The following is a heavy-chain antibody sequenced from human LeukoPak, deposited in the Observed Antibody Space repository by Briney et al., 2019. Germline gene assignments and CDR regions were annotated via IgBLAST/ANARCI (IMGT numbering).Heavy chain of an antibody. CDR3: ARVGHNCSGGSCTGPSDY. Sequence: GASVKVSCKASGYTFTGYYMHWVRQAPGQGLEWMGWINPNSGGTNYAQKFQGRVTMTRDTSISTAYMELSRLRSDDTAVYYCARVGHNCSGGSCTGPSDYWGQGTLVTVSS. D-gene: IGHD2-15*01. CDR2: INPNSGGT. CDR1: GYTFTGYY. V-gene: IGHV1-2*02. J-gene: IGHJ4*02.